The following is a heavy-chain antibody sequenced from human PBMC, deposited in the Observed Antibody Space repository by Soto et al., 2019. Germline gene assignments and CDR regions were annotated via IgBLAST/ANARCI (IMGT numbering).Heavy chain of an antibody. V-gene: IGHV4-39*06. CDR2: IFYSGST. D-gene: IGHD7-27*01. J-gene: IGHJ4*02. CDR1: GGSISSSSYY. Sequence: SETLSLTCTVSGGSISSSSYYWGWIRQPPGKGLEWIGSIFYSGSTYYNPSLKSRVTISVDTSKNQFTLKLSSVTAADTAVYYCARATDSQLTGEAFDYWGQGTLVTVSS. CDR3: ARATDSQLTGEAFDY.